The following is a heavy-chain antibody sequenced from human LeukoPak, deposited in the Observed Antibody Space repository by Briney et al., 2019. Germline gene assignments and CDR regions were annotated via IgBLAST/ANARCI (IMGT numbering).Heavy chain of an antibody. CDR3: ARHTHGYNSLHFDY. V-gene: IGHV4-4*02. CDR2: IYHSGST. Sequence: VKPSGTLSLTCAVSGGSISSSNWWSWVRQPPGKGLEWIGEIYHSGSTNYNPSLKSRVTISVDTSKNQFSLKLSSVTAADTAVYYCARHTHGYNSLHFDYWGQGTLVTVSS. J-gene: IGHJ4*02. CDR1: GGSISSSNW. D-gene: IGHD5-24*01.